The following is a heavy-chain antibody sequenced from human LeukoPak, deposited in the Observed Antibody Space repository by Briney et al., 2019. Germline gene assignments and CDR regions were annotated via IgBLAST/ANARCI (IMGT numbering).Heavy chain of an antibody. CDR3: ARVPGSHYYYYMDV. Sequence: GGSLTLSCAASGFKFDDYEMSWVRQVPGKGLEYVSGISRSGRATGYGDSVKGRFTISRDNAKNSLFLQMTSLRAEDTALYHCARVPGSHYYYYMDVWGKGPRSPSP. J-gene: IGHJ6*03. CDR1: GFKFDDYE. V-gene: IGHV3-20*01. CDR2: ISRSGRAT.